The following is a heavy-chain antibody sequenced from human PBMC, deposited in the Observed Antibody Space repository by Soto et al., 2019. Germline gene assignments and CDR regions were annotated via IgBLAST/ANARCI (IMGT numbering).Heavy chain of an antibody. Sequence: VGSLRLSCAASGFTFIGYSMNWVRQAPGKGLEWVSYISSLSSPRYYAESVEGRFIISRDNAKNSLYLQMNSLRDEDTAVYFCAREDILGARSFDYWGQGTLVTVSS. V-gene: IGHV3-48*02. D-gene: IGHD1-26*01. CDR1: GFTFIGYS. J-gene: IGHJ4*02. CDR3: AREDILGARSFDY. CDR2: ISSLSSPR.